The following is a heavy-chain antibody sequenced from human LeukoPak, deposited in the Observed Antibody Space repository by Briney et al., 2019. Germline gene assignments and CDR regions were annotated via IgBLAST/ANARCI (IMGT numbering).Heavy chain of an antibody. D-gene: IGHD1-26*01. Sequence: SETLSLPCTVSGGSISSHYWSWIRPPPGKGLEWIGYIYYSGSTNYNPSLKRRVTISVDTSKNQFSLKLSSVTAADTAVYYCARGRWELLWAFDIWGQGTMVTVSS. V-gene: IGHV4-59*11. CDR2: IYYSGST. CDR3: ARGRWELLWAFDI. J-gene: IGHJ3*02. CDR1: GGSISSHY.